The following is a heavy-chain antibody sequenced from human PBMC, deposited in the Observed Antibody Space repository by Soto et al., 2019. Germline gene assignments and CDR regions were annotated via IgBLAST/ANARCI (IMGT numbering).Heavy chain of an antibody. CDR1: GFTFSSNA. CDR2: ISYDASNK. D-gene: IGHD1-26*01. J-gene: IGHJ4*02. V-gene: IGHV3-30-3*01. Sequence: QVQLVESGGGVVQPGRSLRLSCAASGFTFSSNAMHWVRQAPGKGLEWVAVISYDASNKYYADSVKGRFTISRDNSKNTMYQQMNSLGAEDTAVYYWARGLGGSYGGYFDYWGQGTLVTVSS. CDR3: ARGLGGSYGGYFDY.